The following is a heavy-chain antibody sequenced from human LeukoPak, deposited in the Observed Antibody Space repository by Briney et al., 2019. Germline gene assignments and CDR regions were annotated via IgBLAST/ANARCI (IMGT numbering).Heavy chain of an antibody. CDR3: ARDTAMAYRFDY. CDR2: INPSGGST. Sequence: ASVKVSCKASGYTFTSYYMHWVRQAPGQGLEWMGIINPSGGSTSYAQKFQGRVTMTRDMSTSTVYMELSSLRSEDTAVYCCARDTAMAYRFDYWGQGTLVTVSS. CDR1: GYTFTSYY. V-gene: IGHV1-46*01. J-gene: IGHJ4*02. D-gene: IGHD5-18*01.